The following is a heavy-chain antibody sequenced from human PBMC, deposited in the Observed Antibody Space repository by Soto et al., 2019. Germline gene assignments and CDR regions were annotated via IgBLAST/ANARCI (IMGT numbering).Heavy chain of an antibody. V-gene: IGHV3-11*01. CDR3: GRVLGHYPIDY. CDR1: GFTFSDYY. CDR2: ISSSGTPI. D-gene: IGHD7-27*01. Sequence: QVQLMESGGGLVKPEGSLRLSCAASGFTFSDYYMSWIRQAPGKGLEWLSYISSSGTPIYYADSVKGRFTISRDNAKNSLDLQMSSLRDEDTAVYYCGRVLGHYPIDYWGQGTLVTVSS. J-gene: IGHJ4*02.